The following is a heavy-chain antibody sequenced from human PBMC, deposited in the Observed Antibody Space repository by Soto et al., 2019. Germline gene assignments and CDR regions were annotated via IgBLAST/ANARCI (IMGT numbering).Heavy chain of an antibody. V-gene: IGHV3-48*02. D-gene: IGHD3-3*01. CDR2: ISSSSSTI. CDR1: GFTFSSYS. CDR3: ARDPDFWSGYPNYYYYGMDV. Sequence: EVQLVESGGGLVQPGGSLRLSCAASGFTFSSYSMNWVRQAPGKGLEWVSYISSSSSTIYYADSVKGRFTISRDNAKNSLYLQMNSLRDEDTAVYYCARDPDFWSGYPNYYYYGMDVWGQGTTVTVSS. J-gene: IGHJ6*02.